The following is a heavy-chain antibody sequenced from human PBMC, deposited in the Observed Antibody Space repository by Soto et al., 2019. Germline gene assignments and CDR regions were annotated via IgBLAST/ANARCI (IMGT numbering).Heavy chain of an antibody. V-gene: IGHV3-49*03. CDR1: GFTFGDYA. CDR2: IRSKAYGGTT. J-gene: IGHJ3*02. CDR3: TSGYLYLDIVVVVAALDAFDI. D-gene: IGHD2-15*01. Sequence: GGSLRLSCTASGFTFGDYAMSWFRQAPGKGLEWVGFIRSKAYGGTTEYAASVKGRFTISRDDSKSIAYLQMNSLKTEDTAVYYCTSGYLYLDIVVVVAALDAFDIWGQGTMVTVSS.